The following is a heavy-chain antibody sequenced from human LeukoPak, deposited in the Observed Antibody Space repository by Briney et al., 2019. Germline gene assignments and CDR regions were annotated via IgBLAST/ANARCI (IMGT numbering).Heavy chain of an antibody. Sequence: PSETLSLTCAVYGGSFSGYYWSWIRQPPGKGLEWIGEINHSGSTNYNPSLKSRVTISVDTSKNQFSLKLSSVTAADTAVYYCARSGGVVAVHHLGYFDPWGQGTLVTVSS. D-gene: IGHD2-15*01. CDR3: ARSGGVVAVHHLGYFDP. CDR2: INHSGST. J-gene: IGHJ5*02. V-gene: IGHV4-34*01. CDR1: GGSFSGYY.